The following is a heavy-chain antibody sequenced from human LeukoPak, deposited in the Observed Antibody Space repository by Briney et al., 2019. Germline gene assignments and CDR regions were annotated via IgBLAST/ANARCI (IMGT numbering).Heavy chain of an antibody. V-gene: IGHV1-8*03. D-gene: IGHD5-18*01. J-gene: IGHJ6*03. CDR1: GYTFTSYD. CDR3: ARVGVGYSYGYLRYYYYYMDV. CDR2: MNPNSGNT. Sequence: ASVKVSCKASGYTFTSYDINWVRQATGQGLEWMGWMNPNSGNTGYAQEFQGRVTITRNTSISTAYMELSSLRSEDTAVYYCARVGVGYSYGYLRYYYYYMDVWGKGTTVTVSS.